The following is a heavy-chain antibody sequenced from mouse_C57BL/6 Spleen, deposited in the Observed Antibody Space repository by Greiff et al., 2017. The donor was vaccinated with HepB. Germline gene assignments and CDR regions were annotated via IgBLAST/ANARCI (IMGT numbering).Heavy chain of an antibody. CDR2: ISSGGSYT. D-gene: IGHD2-2*01. V-gene: IGHV5-6*01. CDR1: GFTFSSYG. CDR3: ARPTMVKRYFDV. J-gene: IGHJ1*03. Sequence: EVQGVESGGDLVKPGGSLKLSCAASGFTFSSYGMSWVRQTPDKRLEWVATISSGGSYTYYPDSVKGRFTISRDNAKNTLYLQMSSLKSEDTAMYYCARPTMVKRYFDVWGTGTTVTVSS.